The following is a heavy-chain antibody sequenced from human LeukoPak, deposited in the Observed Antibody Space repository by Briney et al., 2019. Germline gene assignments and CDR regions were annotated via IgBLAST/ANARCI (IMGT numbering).Heavy chain of an antibody. CDR2: INPNSGGT. J-gene: IGHJ5*02. V-gene: IGHV1-2*02. Sequence: ASVKVSCKASGYTFTGYYMHWVRQAPGQGLEWMGWINPNSGGTNYARKFQGRVTMTRDTSISTAYMELSRLRSDDTAVYYCARDKSSEGRNWFDPWGQGTLVTVSS. CDR3: ARDKSSEGRNWFDP. D-gene: IGHD3-10*01. CDR1: GYTFTGYY.